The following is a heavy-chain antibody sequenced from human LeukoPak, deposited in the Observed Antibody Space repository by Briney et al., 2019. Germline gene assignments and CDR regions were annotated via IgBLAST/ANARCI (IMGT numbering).Heavy chain of an antibody. CDR3: ARHSGYCRGGSCYGVDY. Sequence: SETLSLTCTVSGGSISSYYWSWIRQPPGKGLEWIGYIYYSGSTNYNPSLKSRVTISVDTSKNQFSLKLSSVTAADTAVYYCARHSGYCRGGSCYGVDYWGQGTLVTVSS. CDR1: GGSISSYY. J-gene: IGHJ4*02. CDR2: IYYSGST. D-gene: IGHD2-15*01. V-gene: IGHV4-59*08.